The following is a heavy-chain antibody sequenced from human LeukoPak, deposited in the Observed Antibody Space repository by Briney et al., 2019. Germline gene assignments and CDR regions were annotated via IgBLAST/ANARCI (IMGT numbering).Heavy chain of an antibody. CDR1: GYTFTSYD. CDR3: ARVRSRYYYDSSVLDY. V-gene: IGHV1-8*01. J-gene: IGHJ4*02. Sequence: ASVKVSCKASGYTFTSYDINWVRQATGQGLEWMGWMNPNSGNTGYAQKFQGRVTMTRNTSISTAYMELSSLRSEDTAVCYCARVRSRYYYDSSVLDYWGQGTLVTVSS. CDR2: MNPNSGNT. D-gene: IGHD3-22*01.